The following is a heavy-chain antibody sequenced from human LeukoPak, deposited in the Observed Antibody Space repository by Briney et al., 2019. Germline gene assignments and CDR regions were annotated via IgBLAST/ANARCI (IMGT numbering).Heavy chain of an antibody. V-gene: IGHV3-23*01. Sequence: GGSLRLSCAASGITFSSYAMSWVRQAPGKGLEWVSFITGSGASTYYADSVKGRFTISRDNSRNTLYLQMNSLRAEDTAVYYCAKRTKSGWSTDAFDIWGQGTKVTVSS. CDR1: GITFSSYA. D-gene: IGHD6-19*01. CDR2: ITGSGAST. J-gene: IGHJ3*02. CDR3: AKRTKSGWSTDAFDI.